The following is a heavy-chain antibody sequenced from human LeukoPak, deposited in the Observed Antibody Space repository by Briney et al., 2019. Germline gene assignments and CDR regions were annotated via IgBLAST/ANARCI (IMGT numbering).Heavy chain of an antibody. Sequence: GGSLRLSCAASGFTFDDYAMHWVRQAPGKGLEWVSGISRNSGSIGYADSVKGRFTISRDNAKNSLYLQMNSLRAEDTALYYCAKGVRYSYGLGRFDYWGQGTLVTVSS. J-gene: IGHJ4*02. CDR2: ISRNSGSI. V-gene: IGHV3-9*01. CDR1: GFTFDDYA. D-gene: IGHD5-18*01. CDR3: AKGVRYSYGLGRFDY.